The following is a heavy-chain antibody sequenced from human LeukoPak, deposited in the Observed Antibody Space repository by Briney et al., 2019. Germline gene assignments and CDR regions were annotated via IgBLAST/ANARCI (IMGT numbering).Heavy chain of an antibody. Sequence: GGSLRLSCAASGFTFSSYGMSWVRQAPGKGLEWVSVISGSGGSTYYADSVKGRFTISRDNAKNSLYLQMNSLRAEDTAIYYCARDQGGGTSYWGQGTLVTVSS. CDR1: GFTFSSYG. J-gene: IGHJ4*02. CDR3: ARDQGGGTSY. CDR2: ISGSGGST. D-gene: IGHD2-15*01. V-gene: IGHV3-23*01.